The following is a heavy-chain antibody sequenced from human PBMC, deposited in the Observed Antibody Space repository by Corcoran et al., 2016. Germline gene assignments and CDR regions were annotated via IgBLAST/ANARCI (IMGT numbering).Heavy chain of an antibody. CDR3: AGHDEGPVIRHGMDV. J-gene: IGHJ6*02. D-gene: IGHD2-21*02. V-gene: IGHV4-59*01. CDR1: GVSISSYY. Sequence: QVQLQESGPGLVKPSETLSLTCVVSGVSISSYYWSWIRQPPGKGLEYIGYIHHTGATRYSPSLASRVTILLDMSKNHFSLKLTATTAAATAVYYGAGHDEGPVIRHGMDVWGQGTTVTVS. CDR2: IHHTGAT.